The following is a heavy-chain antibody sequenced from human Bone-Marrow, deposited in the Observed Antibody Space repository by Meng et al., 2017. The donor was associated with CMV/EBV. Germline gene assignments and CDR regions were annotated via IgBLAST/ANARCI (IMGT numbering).Heavy chain of an antibody. V-gene: IGHV3-7*01. D-gene: IGHD2-2*01. Sequence: ESLKISCAASGFTFRTYWMSWVRQAPGKGLEWVGNIKQDGSEKYYVSSVKGRFTISRDNAKNSLYLQLNSLRADDTAVYYCAREHRLPIPPDLDYWGLGTLVTVSS. CDR2: IKQDGSEK. CDR1: GFTFRTYW. J-gene: IGHJ4*02. CDR3: AREHRLPIPPDLDY.